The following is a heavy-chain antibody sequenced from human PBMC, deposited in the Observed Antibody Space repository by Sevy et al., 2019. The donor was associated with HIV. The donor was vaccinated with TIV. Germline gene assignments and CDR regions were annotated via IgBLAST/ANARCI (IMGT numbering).Heavy chain of an antibody. J-gene: IGHJ3*02. CDR3: AREPAMVTNRAFDI. CDR1: GFTFSDYY. D-gene: IGHD5-18*01. CDR2: ISSSGSTI. Sequence: GGSLRLSCAASGFTFSDYYMSWIRQAPGKGLEWVSYISSSGSTIYYADSVKGRFTISRENAKNSLYLQMNSLRAEDTAVYYCAREPAMVTNRAFDIWGQGTMVTVSS. V-gene: IGHV3-11*01.